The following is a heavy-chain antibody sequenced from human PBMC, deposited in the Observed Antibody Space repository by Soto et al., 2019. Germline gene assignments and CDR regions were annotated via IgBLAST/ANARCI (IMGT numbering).Heavy chain of an antibody. CDR1: GDTFNTND. CDR3: TRGISDS. J-gene: IGHJ4*02. V-gene: IGHV1-8*01. D-gene: IGHD3-3*02. Sequence: QVQLVQSGAEVKKPGDSVKVSCKASGDTFNTNDFNWVRQATGQGLEWMGWMNPASGNTGFAQKFQGSVSLTMDTSTSIAYMELSSLTSEDTAMYYCTRGISDSWGQGTLVTVSS. CDR2: MNPASGNT.